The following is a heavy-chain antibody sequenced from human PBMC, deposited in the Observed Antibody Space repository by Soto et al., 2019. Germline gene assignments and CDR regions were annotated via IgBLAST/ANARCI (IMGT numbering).Heavy chain of an antibody. CDR2: IYHSGST. Sequence: QVQLQESGPGLVKPSGTLSLTCAVSGGSISSSNWWSWVRQPPGKGLQWIGEIYHSGSTNYIPSLERRGTIAVDKSRNQVSLKLSSVTAADTAVYYCASRWGEGRVDYWGQGTLVTVSS. J-gene: IGHJ4*02. CDR1: GGSISSSNW. D-gene: IGHD3-10*01. CDR3: ASRWGEGRVDY. V-gene: IGHV4-4*02.